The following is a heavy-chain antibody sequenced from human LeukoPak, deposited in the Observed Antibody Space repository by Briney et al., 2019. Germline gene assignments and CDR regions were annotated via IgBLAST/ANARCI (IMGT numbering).Heavy chain of an antibody. J-gene: IGHJ4*02. CDR1: GFTFSSYS. D-gene: IGHD2-8*01. V-gene: IGHV3-21*01. Sequence: PGGSLRLSCAASGFTFSSYSMNWVRQAPGKGLEWGAFISSSSSDIYYADSVRGRFTISRDNAKNSLYLQMNSLRAEDTAVYYCAREFALMAIRTFDHWGQGTQVTVSS. CDR2: ISSSSSDI. CDR3: AREFALMAIRTFDH.